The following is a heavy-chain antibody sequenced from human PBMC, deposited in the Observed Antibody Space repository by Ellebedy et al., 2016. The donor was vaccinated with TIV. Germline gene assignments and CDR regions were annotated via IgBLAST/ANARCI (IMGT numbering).Heavy chain of an antibody. J-gene: IGHJ5*02. Sequence: MPSETLSLTCTVSGESMSNYYWSWIRQSAGKNLEWLGLIHGSGCTSFNPSLKSRLTMSINTSKTQFSLKLRSVTAADTALYYCVRAGGSGSYYNVDHWGQGTPVTVS. CDR3: VRAGGSGSYYNVDH. D-gene: IGHD3-10*01. CDR1: GESMSNYY. CDR2: IHGSGCT. V-gene: IGHV4-4*07.